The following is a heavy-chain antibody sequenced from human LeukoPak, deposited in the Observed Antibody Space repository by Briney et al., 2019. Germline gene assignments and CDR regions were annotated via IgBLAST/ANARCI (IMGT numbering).Heavy chain of an antibody. Sequence: ASVKVSCKASGYPLDNFGLTWVRQAPGQGLEWMGWISAYNGNTHYAQKFRGGLTMTTDTSTTTAYLELRSLKSDDTAVYYCARDRLGGDLTGESLYWGQGTLVTVSS. J-gene: IGHJ4*02. V-gene: IGHV1-18*01. CDR3: ARDRLGGDLTGESLY. CDR1: GYPLDNFG. CDR2: ISAYNGNT. D-gene: IGHD4-17*01.